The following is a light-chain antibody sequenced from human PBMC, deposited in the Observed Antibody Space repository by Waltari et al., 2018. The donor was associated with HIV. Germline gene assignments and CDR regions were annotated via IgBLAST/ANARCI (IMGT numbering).Light chain of an antibody. V-gene: IGLV2-18*02. Sequence: QSALTQPPSVSGSPGQSVTISCIGTSSDIGSFDHVSWFQQPPGSAPKLLIFGVSNRPSGVPDRFSGSKSGNTASLTSSGLQAEDEADYYCSSYRSSITLLFGGGTKLTVL. CDR2: GVS. CDR1: SSDIGSFDH. J-gene: IGLJ3*02. CDR3: SSYRSSITLL.